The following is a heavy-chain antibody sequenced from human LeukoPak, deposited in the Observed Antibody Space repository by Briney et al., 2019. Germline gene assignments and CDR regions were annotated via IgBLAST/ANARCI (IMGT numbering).Heavy chain of an antibody. V-gene: IGHV4-61*02. D-gene: IGHD1-26*01. Sequence: SQTLSLTCTVFGGSITSGRFYWTWIRQPPGEGLEWIGRIDSSGNTKYNPSLQRRLTISRDTSRDQFSLRLTSVTAADTAVYYCARTPVGATDYYYFMDIWGKGTTVTVAS. CDR1: GGSITSGRFY. CDR3: ARTPVGATDYYYFMDI. J-gene: IGHJ6*03. CDR2: IDSSGNT.